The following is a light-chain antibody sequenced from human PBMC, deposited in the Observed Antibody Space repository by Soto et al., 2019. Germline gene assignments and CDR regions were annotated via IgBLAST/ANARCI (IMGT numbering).Light chain of an antibody. Sequence: EIVLTQSPGTLSLSPGERATLSCRASQSVNSTSLTWYQQKPGQAPRLLIYGASSRATGIPDRFSGRGSGTDSTLSISRLEPEDFAVYYCQQYGTSLWTFGQGTKVEIK. CDR1: QSVNSTS. CDR3: QQYGTSLWT. V-gene: IGKV3-20*01. J-gene: IGKJ1*01. CDR2: GAS.